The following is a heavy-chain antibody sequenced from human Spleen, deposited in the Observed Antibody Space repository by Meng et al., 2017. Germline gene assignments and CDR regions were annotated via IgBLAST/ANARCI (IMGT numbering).Heavy chain of an antibody. D-gene: IGHD2-15*01. CDR3: ARGENSTPLHNWFDP. V-gene: IGHV1-69*13. J-gene: IGHJ5*02. CDR1: GGTFSSYA. Sequence: SVKVSCKVSGGTFSSYAMNWVRQAPGQGLEWMGGIIPLFGTPNYAQKFQGRVTITADESTSTAYMELSSLRSEDTAVYYCARGENSTPLHNWFDPWGQGTLVTVSS. CDR2: IIPLFGTP.